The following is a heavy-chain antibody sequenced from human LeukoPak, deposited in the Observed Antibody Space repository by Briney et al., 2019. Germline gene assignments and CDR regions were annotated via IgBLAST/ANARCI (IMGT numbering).Heavy chain of an antibody. D-gene: IGHD6-13*01. J-gene: IGHJ4*02. CDR2: INHSGST. CDR1: GGSFSGYF. CDR3: ARGYSSSWLTFDY. Sequence: SETLSLNSAVYGGSFSGYFWSWIRQPPGKGLEWIGEINHSGSTNYNPSLKSRVTISVDTSKNQFSLKLSSVTAADTAVYYCARGYSSSWLTFDYWGQGTLVTVSS. V-gene: IGHV4-34*01.